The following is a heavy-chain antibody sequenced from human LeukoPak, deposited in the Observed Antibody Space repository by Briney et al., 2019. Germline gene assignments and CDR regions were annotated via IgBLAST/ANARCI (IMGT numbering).Heavy chain of an antibody. CDR2: IKQDGSEK. D-gene: IGHD6-13*01. J-gene: IGHJ3*02. CDR1: VFTYSSYW. CDR3: ARDPRWSNAFDI. V-gene: IGHV3-7*01. Sequence: GGSLRLYCAASVFTYSSYWMSWVRQAPGKGLEWVANIKQDGSEKYYVDSVKGRFTISRDNAKNSLYLQMNSLRAEDTAVYYCARDPRWSNAFDIWGQGTMVTVSS.